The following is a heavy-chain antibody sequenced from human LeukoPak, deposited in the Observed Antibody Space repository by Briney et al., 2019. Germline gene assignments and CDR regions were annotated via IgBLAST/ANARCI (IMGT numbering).Heavy chain of an antibody. D-gene: IGHD2-2*01. V-gene: IGHV6-1*01. CDR2: TYYRSKWYN. J-gene: IGHJ4*02. CDR1: GDSVSSTA. CDR3: ARGGRGYCTSSSCYFDY. Sequence: QTLPLTCAISGDSVSSTAWNWIRQSPSRGLEWLGRTYYRSKWYNDYAVPVKSRITINPDTSKNQFSLQLNSVTPEDTAVYYCARGGRGYCTSSSCYFDYWGQGTLVTVSS.